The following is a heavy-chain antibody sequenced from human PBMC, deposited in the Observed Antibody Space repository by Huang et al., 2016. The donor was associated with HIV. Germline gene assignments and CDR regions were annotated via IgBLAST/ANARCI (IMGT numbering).Heavy chain of an antibody. V-gene: IGHV4-59*11. D-gene: IGHD3-16*01. J-gene: IGHJ5*02. CDR2: IYYRGST. CDR1: GGSIKSHY. CDR3: ARATIGVGEVMGWFDP. Sequence: QVQLQQSGPGLVKPSETLHLTCTVSGGSIKSHYWAWIRQTPRKGLAGIGDIYYRGSTSYKRSLKSRVTISIDTSKNQFSLKLSSVTATDTAIYYCARATIGVGEVMGWFDPWGQGTLVTVSS.